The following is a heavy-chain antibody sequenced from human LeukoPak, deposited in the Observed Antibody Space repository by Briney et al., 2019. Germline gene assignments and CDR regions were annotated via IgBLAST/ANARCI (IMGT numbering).Heavy chain of an antibody. CDR1: GFTFSSYA. CDR3: ARGIYCSGGSCYSGYYYGVDV. CDR2: ISGSGGST. Sequence: AGASLRLSCAASGFTFSSYAMSWVRQAPGKGLEWVSAISGSGGSTYYADSVKGRFTISRDNSKNSLYLEMNSLRAEDTALYYCARGIYCSGGSCYSGYYYGVDVWGKGTTVTVSS. J-gene: IGHJ6*04. V-gene: IGHV3-23*01. D-gene: IGHD2-15*01.